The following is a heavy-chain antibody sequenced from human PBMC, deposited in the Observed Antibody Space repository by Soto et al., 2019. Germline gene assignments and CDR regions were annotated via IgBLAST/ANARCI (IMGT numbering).Heavy chain of an antibody. CDR3: THTVSTAY. Sequence: GGSLRLSCAASEFTFSGSAMHWVRQASGKGLEWVGRIRSKANSYATAYAASVKGRFTISRDDSKNTAYLQMNSLKTEDTAVYYCTHTVSTAYWGQGTLVTVSS. CDR2: IRSKANSYAT. CDR1: EFTFSGSA. V-gene: IGHV3-73*01. J-gene: IGHJ4*02. D-gene: IGHD4-17*01.